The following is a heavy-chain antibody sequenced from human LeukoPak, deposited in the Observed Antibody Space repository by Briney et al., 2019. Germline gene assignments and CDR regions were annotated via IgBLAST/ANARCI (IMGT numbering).Heavy chain of an antibody. Sequence: SETLSLTCTVSGGSISSSNYYWGWIRQSPGKGLEWIGSIYYRGSINYNPSLKRRVTISVDTSKNQFTLGLTSVTAADTAIYYCARENYGDYVFGFWGQGTLVTVSS. V-gene: IGHV4-39*06. J-gene: IGHJ4*02. CDR3: ARENYGDYVFGF. D-gene: IGHD4-17*01. CDR2: IYYRGSI. CDR1: GGSISSSNYY.